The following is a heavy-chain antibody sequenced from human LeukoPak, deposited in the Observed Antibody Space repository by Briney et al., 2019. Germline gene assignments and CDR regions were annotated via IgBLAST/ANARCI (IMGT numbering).Heavy chain of an antibody. D-gene: IGHD4-23*01. CDR1: GFTLSSYW. J-gene: IGHJ3*02. CDR2: INSDGSST. V-gene: IGHV3-74*01. CDR3: ARDKYGGNSNAFDI. Sequence: PGGSLRLSCAASGFTLSSYWMHWVRQAPGKGLVWVSRINSDGSSTSYADSVKGRFTISRGNAKNTLYLQMNSLRAEDTAVYYCARDKYGGNSNAFDIWGQGTLVTVSS.